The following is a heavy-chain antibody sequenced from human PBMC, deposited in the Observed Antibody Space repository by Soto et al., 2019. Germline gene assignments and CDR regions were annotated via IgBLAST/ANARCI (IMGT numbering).Heavy chain of an antibody. J-gene: IGHJ4*02. Sequence: EVQLVESGGGLVQPGASLTLSCAASGFPFSSYWMHWVRQAPGKGLVWVSRIKSDGSGTYYADSVQDRFTISRDNARNTLYLTVNRLRVEDTPVYFCARGDGDRYDGNGYLGRHWGQGTLVTVSS. CDR1: GFPFSSYW. CDR3: ARGDGDRYDGNGYLGRH. CDR2: IKSDGSGT. V-gene: IGHV3-74*01. D-gene: IGHD3-22*01.